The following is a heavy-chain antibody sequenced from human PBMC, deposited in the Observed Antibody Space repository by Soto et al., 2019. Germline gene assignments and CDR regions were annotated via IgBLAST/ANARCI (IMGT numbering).Heavy chain of an antibody. D-gene: IGHD2-15*01. CDR3: ARLVFHCLRGSCDDYNFYGLDV. Sequence: SETLSLTCTVSGGSISSTDHYWGWLCQPPGKGLEWLGSIYYAGSTFPNPSLKRRATISVDTSRNQFSLRLSSVTASDTAVYYCARLVFHCLRGSCDDYNFYGLDVWGQGTTVTVS. J-gene: IGHJ6*02. CDR2: IYYAGST. V-gene: IGHV4-39*01. CDR1: GGSISSTDHY.